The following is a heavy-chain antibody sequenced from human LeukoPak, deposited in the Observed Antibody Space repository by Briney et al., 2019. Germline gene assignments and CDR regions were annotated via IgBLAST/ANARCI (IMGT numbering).Heavy chain of an antibody. D-gene: IGHD3-9*01. CDR2: ISSSGSTI. J-gene: IGHJ1*01. Sequence: PGGSLRLSCAASGFTFSDYYMSWIRQAPGKGLEWVSYISSSGSTICYADSVKGRFTISRDNAKNSLYLQMNSLRAEDTAVYYCARASATGFGYFQHWGQGTLVTVSS. V-gene: IGHV3-11*01. CDR3: ARASATGFGYFQH. CDR1: GFTFSDYY.